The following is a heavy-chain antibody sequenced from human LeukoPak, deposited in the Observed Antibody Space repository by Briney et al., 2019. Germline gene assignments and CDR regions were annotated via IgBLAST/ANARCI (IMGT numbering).Heavy chain of an antibody. CDR2: IWYDGSNK. Sequence: GRSLRLTCAASGFTFSSYGMHWVRQAPGKGLEWVAVIWYDGSNKYYADSLKGRFTISRDNSKNTLYLQMNSLRAEDTAVYYCAREQAAIKLTHAFDIWGQGTMVTVSS. J-gene: IGHJ3*02. V-gene: IGHV3-33*01. CDR1: GFTFSSYG. D-gene: IGHD2-15*01. CDR3: AREQAAIKLTHAFDI.